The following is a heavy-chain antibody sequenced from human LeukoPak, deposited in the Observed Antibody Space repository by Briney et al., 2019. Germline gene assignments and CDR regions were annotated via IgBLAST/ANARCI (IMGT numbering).Heavy chain of an antibody. D-gene: IGHD5-18*01. CDR1: GFTFSSYS. Sequence: GGSLRLSCAASGFTFSSYSMNWVRQAPGKGLEWVAFIRYDGSNNYADFVKGRFTISRDNSKNTLYLQMKSLRAEDTAVCYCAKDPDSGRGYSYGFFDYWGQGTLVTVSS. V-gene: IGHV3-30*02. CDR3: AKDPDSGRGYSYGFFDY. CDR2: IRYDGSN. J-gene: IGHJ4*02.